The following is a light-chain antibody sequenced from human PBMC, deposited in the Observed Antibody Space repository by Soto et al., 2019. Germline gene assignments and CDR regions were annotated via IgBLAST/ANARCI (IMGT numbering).Light chain of an antibody. Sequence: QFVLTQPPSVSGAPGQRVTISCSGSSSIIGAGYDVHWYQQLPGTAPKLLIYGNSNRPSGVPDRFSGSKSGTSASLAITGLQAEDEADYYCQSYDSSLSGVVFGGGTKVTVL. CDR2: GNS. J-gene: IGLJ2*01. CDR3: QSYDSSLSGVV. CDR1: SSIIGAGYD. V-gene: IGLV1-40*01.